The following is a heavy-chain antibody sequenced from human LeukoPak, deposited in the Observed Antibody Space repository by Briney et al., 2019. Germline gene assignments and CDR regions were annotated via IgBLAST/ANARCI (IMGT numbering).Heavy chain of an antibody. Sequence: ASVKVFCKASGYIFTSYYIHWVRQAPGQGLEWMGIINPSGGGTSYAQKFQGRVTMTRDTSTSTVYMELSSLKSEDTAVYYCARARPDFDYWGQGTLVTVSS. J-gene: IGHJ4*02. V-gene: IGHV1-46*01. CDR2: INPSGGGT. CDR1: GYIFTSYY. CDR3: ARARPDFDY.